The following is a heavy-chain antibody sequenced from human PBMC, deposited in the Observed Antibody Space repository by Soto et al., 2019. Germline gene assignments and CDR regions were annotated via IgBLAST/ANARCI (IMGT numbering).Heavy chain of an antibody. D-gene: IGHD3-10*02. CDR2: SHSSGNS. V-gene: IGHV4-59*03. CDR1: NTSITDDY. Sequence: SETLSLTCKISNTSITDDYWAWIRQSPGKGLEWIAFSHSSGNSAYNPSLKTRVRVSVDTSKKQVSLTLTSVTAADTAVYYCAKYRMFWALQYWGPGTLVTVSS. CDR3: AKYRMFWALQY. J-gene: IGHJ1*01.